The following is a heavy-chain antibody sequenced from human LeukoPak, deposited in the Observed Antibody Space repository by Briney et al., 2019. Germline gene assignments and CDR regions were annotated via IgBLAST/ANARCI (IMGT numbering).Heavy chain of an antibody. CDR2: ISGSGGST. CDR3: AKGQLWFGEFSYFDY. Sequence: GGSLRLSCEASGFTFSSYDMSWVRQAPGKGLEWVSVISGSGGSTDYADSVKGRFSTSRDNSKNTLYLQMNSLRAEDAAVYYCAKGQLWFGEFSYFDYWGQGTLVTVSS. CDR1: GFTFSSYD. D-gene: IGHD3-10*01. V-gene: IGHV3-23*01. J-gene: IGHJ4*02.